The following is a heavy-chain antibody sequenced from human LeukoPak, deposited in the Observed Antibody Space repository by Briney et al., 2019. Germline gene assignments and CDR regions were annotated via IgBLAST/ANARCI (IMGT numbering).Heavy chain of an antibody. CDR1: GFTFSSYA. J-gene: IGHJ6*03. Sequence: GGSLRLSCAASGFTFSSYAMSWVRQAPGKGLEWVSAISGSGGSTYYADSVKGRFTISRDISKNTLYLQMNSLRAEDTAVYYCAKVTTYYYDSSGYLNYYYMDVWGKGTTVTVSS. CDR2: ISGSGGST. CDR3: AKVTTYYYDSSGYLNYYYMDV. V-gene: IGHV3-23*01. D-gene: IGHD3-22*01.